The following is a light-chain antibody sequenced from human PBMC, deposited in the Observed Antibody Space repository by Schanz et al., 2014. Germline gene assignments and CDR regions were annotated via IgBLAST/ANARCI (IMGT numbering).Light chain of an antibody. Sequence: ETVLTQSPGTLSLSPGERATLSCRASQSVSSSYLAWYQQKPGQAPRLLIYGASSRATGIPDRFSGSGSGTDFTLTISRLEPEDFAVYYCQQYGRSPWTFGQGTKVEIK. V-gene: IGKV3-20*01. CDR1: QSVSSSY. J-gene: IGKJ1*01. CDR3: QQYGRSPWT. CDR2: GAS.